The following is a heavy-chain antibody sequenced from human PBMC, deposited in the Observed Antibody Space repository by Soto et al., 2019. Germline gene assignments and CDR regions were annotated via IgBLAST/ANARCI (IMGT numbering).Heavy chain of an antibody. Sequence: QVQLQQWGAGLLKPSETLSLTCAVYGGSFSGYYWSWIRQPPGKGLEWIGEINHSGSTNYNPSLKSRVTISVDTSKNQFSLKLSSVTAADTAVYYCARGRPPGGRRGDYYYYMDVWGKGTTVTVSS. CDR1: GGSFSGYY. V-gene: IGHV4-34*01. CDR2: INHSGST. D-gene: IGHD7-27*01. CDR3: ARGRPPGGRRGDYYYYMDV. J-gene: IGHJ6*03.